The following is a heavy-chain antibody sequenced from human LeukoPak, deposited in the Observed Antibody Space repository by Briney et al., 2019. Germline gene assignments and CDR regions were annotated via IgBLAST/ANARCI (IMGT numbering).Heavy chain of an antibody. J-gene: IGHJ5*02. CDR2: IRSKPYGGTA. D-gene: IGHD2-21*01. Sequence: RAGGSLRLSCVASGFTFSSYWMTWVRQAPGKGLEWVGFIRSKPYGGTAEYAASVKGRFTISRDDSKTIAYLDMNGLKTEDTAVYHCTVQVIPSDKWFDPWGQGTPVTVSS. V-gene: IGHV3-49*04. CDR3: TVQVIPSDKWFDP. CDR1: GFTFSSYW.